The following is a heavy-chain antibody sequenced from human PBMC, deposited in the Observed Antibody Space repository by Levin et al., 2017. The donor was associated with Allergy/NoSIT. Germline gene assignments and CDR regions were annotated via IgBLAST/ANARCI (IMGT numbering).Heavy chain of an antibody. CDR1: GFTFSSYA. Sequence: GESLKISCAASGFTFSSYAMHWVRQAPGKGLEWVAVISYDGSNKYYADSVKGRFTISRDNSKNTLYLQMNSLRAEDTAVYYCARDSGYELPPLYYFDYWGQGTLVTVSS. D-gene: IGHD5-12*01. V-gene: IGHV3-30-3*01. J-gene: IGHJ4*02. CDR3: ARDSGYELPPLYYFDY. CDR2: ISYDGSNK.